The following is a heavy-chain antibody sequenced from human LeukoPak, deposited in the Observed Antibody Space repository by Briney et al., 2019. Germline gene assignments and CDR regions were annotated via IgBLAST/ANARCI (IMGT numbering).Heavy chain of an antibody. Sequence: TLSLTCTVSGVSIRSGSYYWSWIRQPAGKGLEWIGRIYTSGSTNYNPSLKSRVTISVDTSKNQFSLKLSSVTAADTAVYYCASGEAATIGFDYWGQGTLVTVSS. V-gene: IGHV4-61*02. CDR3: ASGEAATIGFDY. CDR2: IYTSGST. D-gene: IGHD5-24*01. J-gene: IGHJ4*02. CDR1: GVSIRSGSYY.